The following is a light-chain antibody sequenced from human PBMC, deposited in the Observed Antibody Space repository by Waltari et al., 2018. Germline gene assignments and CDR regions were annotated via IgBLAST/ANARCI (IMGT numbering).Light chain of an antibody. CDR3: QQSYSTPFT. J-gene: IGKJ3*01. CDR1: QTISSY. CDR2: AAS. Sequence: DIQITQSPSSLPASVGDSATVPCRASQTISSYLNWYQQTPGKAPKLLIYAASRLQSGVPSRFSGSGSGTDFTLTISSLQPEDFATYYCQQSYSTPFTFGPGTKVDIK. V-gene: IGKV1-39*01.